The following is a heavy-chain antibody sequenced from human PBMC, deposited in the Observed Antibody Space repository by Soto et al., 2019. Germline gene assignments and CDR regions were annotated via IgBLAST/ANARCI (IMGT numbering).Heavy chain of an antibody. Sequence: SLTCTVSGGSISSGGYYWSWIRQHPGKGLEWIGYIYYSGSTYYNPSLKSRVTISVDTSKNQFSLKLSSVTAADTAVYYCARDLAAAGTGWFDPWGQGTLVTVSS. V-gene: IGHV4-31*03. CDR1: GGSISSGGYY. CDR3: ARDLAAAGTGWFDP. D-gene: IGHD6-13*01. J-gene: IGHJ5*02. CDR2: IYYSGST.